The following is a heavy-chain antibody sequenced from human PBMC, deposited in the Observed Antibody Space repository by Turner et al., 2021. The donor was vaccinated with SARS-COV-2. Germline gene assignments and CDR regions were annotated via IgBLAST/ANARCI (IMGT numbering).Heavy chain of an antibody. Sequence: QVPLQESGPGLVQPSETLSLSCPVSGVSITCTNFFWGWIRQSPGKGLEWMGTFSYSGSTFYNPSFKGRVTMSADPSKRQFFLRLTSVTAADTAVYYCARLYHHDTSGVDFWGQGTQVTVSS. CDR3: ARLYHHDTSGVDF. V-gene: IGHV4-39*01. D-gene: IGHD3-22*01. CDR1: GVSITCTNFF. CDR2: FSYSGST. J-gene: IGHJ4*02.